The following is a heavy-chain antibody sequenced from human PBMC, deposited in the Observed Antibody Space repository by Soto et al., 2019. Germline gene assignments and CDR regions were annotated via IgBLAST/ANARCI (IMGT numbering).Heavy chain of an antibody. CDR1: GFTFSSYA. CDR2: ISYDGSNK. Sequence: EQLVESGGGLVQPGGSLRLSCAASGFTFSSYAMHWVRQAPGKGLEWVAVISYDGSNKYYADSVKGRFTISRDNSKNTLYLQMNSLRAEDTAVYYCARPSQYSSSWYGYNWFDPWGQGTLVTVSS. V-gene: IGHV3-30-3*01. J-gene: IGHJ5*02. CDR3: ARPSQYSSSWYGYNWFDP. D-gene: IGHD6-13*01.